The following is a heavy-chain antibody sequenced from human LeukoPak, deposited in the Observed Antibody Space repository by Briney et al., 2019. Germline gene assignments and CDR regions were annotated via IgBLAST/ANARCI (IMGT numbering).Heavy chain of an antibody. J-gene: IGHJ4*02. D-gene: IGHD3/OR15-3a*01. V-gene: IGHV3-15*01. CDR3: STSTEPGLDY. Sequence: GGSLRLSCAASGFIFSKAWMSWVRQAPGKGLEWVGRVKSKTHGGTTDYAAPVKGRFTISRDDSKNTLDLQMNSLKTEDTAVYYCSTSTEPGLDYWGQGNLVTVSS. CDR2: VKSKTHGGTT. CDR1: GFIFSKAW.